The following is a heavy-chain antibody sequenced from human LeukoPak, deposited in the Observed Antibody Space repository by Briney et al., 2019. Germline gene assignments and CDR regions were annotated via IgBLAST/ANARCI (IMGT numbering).Heavy chain of an antibody. V-gene: IGHV1-18*01. D-gene: IGHD5-12*01. J-gene: IGHJ4*02. CDR2: ISAYNGNT. CDR3: ARGGYSGYDPLGDFDY. CDR1: GYTFTSYG. Sequence: EASVKVSCKASGYTFTSYGISWVRQAPGQGLEWMRWISAYNGNTNYAQKLQGRVTMTTDTSTSTAYMELRSLRSDDTAVYYCARGGYSGYDPLGDFDYWGQGTLVTVSS.